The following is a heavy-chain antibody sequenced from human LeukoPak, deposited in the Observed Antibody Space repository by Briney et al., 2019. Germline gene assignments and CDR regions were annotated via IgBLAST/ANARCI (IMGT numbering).Heavy chain of an antibody. CDR1: GGSISSGSYY. CDR2: IYTSGST. D-gene: IGHD6-6*01. Sequence: SQTLSLTCTVSGGSISSGSYYWSWIRQPAGKGLEWIGRIYTSGSTNYNPSLKSRVTISVGTSKNQFSLKLSSVTAADTAVYYCARQSIAVTAPFDYWGQGTLVTVSS. CDR3: ARQSIAVTAPFDY. J-gene: IGHJ4*02. V-gene: IGHV4-61*02.